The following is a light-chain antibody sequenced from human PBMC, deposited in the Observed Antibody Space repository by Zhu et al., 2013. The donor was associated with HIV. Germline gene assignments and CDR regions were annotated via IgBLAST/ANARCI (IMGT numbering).Light chain of an antibody. CDR3: LQTYSVPYT. Sequence: DIEMTQSPSSLPASVGDRVTLTCRTSQSMLTYLSWYQQKPGGAPKLLIFASSNLQGGVPSRFSGSGSGTHFTLTISSLQPEDFATYYCLQTYSVPYTFGQGTKLEIK. V-gene: IGKV1-39*01. CDR2: ASS. J-gene: IGKJ2*01. CDR1: QSMLTY.